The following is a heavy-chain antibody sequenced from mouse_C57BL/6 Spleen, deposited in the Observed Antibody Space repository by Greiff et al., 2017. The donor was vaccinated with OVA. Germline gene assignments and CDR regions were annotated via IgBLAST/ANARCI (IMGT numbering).Heavy chain of an antibody. J-gene: IGHJ2*01. CDR1: GFSLTSYG. CDR2: IWRGGST. Sequence: QVQLQQSGPGLVQPSQSLSITCTVSGFSLTSYGVHWVRQSPGKGLEWLGVIWRGGSTDYNAAFMSRLSITKDNSKSQVFFKMNSLQADDTAIYYCAKNSLLTGPYYFDYWGQGTTLTVSS. CDR3: AKNSLLTGPYYFDY. D-gene: IGHD4-1*01. V-gene: IGHV2-5*01.